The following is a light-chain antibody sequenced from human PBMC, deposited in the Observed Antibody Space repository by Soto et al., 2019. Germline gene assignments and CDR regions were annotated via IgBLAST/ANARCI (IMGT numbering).Light chain of an antibody. CDR2: GVS. V-gene: IGKV1-39*01. Sequence: DLQMTQSPSSLSVSVGDRVTITCRASQTISASLNWFQQKAGKSPQLLIHGVSNLQTGVPSRFSGSGSGTDFTLTITDLQTEDSATYFCQQGFSPVLTFGGGTKVDI. CDR3: QQGFSPVLT. J-gene: IGKJ4*01. CDR1: QTISAS.